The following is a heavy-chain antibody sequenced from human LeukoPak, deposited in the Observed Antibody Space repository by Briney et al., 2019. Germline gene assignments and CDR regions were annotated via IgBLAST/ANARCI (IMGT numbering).Heavy chain of an antibody. V-gene: IGHV1-18*01. D-gene: IGHD3-22*01. CDR2: VSGYNGNT. CDR1: GYTFTSYG. CDR3: VRGYHYDSSGFGSPDY. Sequence: ASVKVSCKASGYTFTSYGIRWLRQAPGQGLEWMGWVSGYNGNTNYAQKFQGRVTMTTDTSTSTAYMELRSLRSDDTAMYYCVRGYHYDSSGFGSPDYWGQGTLVTVSS. J-gene: IGHJ4*02.